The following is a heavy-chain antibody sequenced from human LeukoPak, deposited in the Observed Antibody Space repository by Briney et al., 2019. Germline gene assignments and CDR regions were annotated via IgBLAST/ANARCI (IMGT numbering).Heavy chain of an antibody. J-gene: IGHJ4*02. D-gene: IGHD3-22*01. Sequence: SETLSLTCTVSGGSISSYYWSWIRQPAGKGLESIGHISTSGSTNYNPSLTSRVTMSVDTSKNQFSLTLSSVTAADTAVYYCARVRYSDSSVLTRKRSYYFDYWGQGTLVTVSS. CDR1: GGSISSYY. CDR3: ARVRYSDSSVLTRKRSYYFDY. V-gene: IGHV4-4*07. CDR2: ISTSGST.